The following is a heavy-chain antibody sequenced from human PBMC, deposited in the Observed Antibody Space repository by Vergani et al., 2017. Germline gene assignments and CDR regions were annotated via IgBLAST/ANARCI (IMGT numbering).Heavy chain of an antibody. V-gene: IGHV4-59*12. Sequence: QVQLQESGPGLVKPSQTLSLTCTVSGGSISSYYWSWIRQPPGKGLEWIGYIYSSGSTYYNPSLKSRVIISVDTSKNQFSLKLSSLTAADTAVYYCARDGSSSSGANWFDPWGQGTLVTVSS. CDR3: ARDGSSSSGANWFDP. J-gene: IGHJ5*02. CDR1: GGSISSYY. CDR2: IYSSGST. D-gene: IGHD6-6*01.